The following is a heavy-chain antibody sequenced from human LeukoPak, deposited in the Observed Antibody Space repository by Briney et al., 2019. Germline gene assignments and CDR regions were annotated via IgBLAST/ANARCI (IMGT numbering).Heavy chain of an antibody. CDR1: EFSFSDYY. CDR2: ISSSSSDT. Sequence: PGGSVRLSCAASEFSFSDYYMSWIGQAPEKGLEWVSYISSSSSDTDYADSVKGRFTISRDNAKNSLFLQMNSLRAEDTAVYYCARGHHGMEVWGRGTPVTVSS. J-gene: IGHJ6*02. CDR3: ARGHHGMEV. V-gene: IGHV3-11*05.